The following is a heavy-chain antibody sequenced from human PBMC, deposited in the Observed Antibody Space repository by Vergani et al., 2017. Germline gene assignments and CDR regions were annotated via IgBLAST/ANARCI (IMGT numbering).Heavy chain of an antibody. CDR1: GGSISAGYYF. CDR3: ARRSGGYYSGGKVHPLRTAFDV. V-gene: IGHV4-61*02. CDR2: ISASGNA. Sequence: QVQLQASGPGRVKPSQTLSLTCTMSGGSISAGYYFWSWIRQPAGKGLEWLGHISASGNASHSPSLKTLVSMSVDTSKNQFSLTVTSVTAAYTAIYFCARRSGGYYSGGKVHPLRTAFDVWGHGTVVTVSS. J-gene: IGHJ3*01. D-gene: IGHD4-23*01.